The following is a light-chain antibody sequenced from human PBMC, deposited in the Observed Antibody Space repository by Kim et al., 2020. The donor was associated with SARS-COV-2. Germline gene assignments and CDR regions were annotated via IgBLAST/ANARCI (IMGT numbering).Light chain of an antibody. CDR1: SSNIGSNT. CDR3: AVWDVSLNGPENV. Sequence: QSVLTQPPSASGTPGQRVTISCSGSSSNIGSNTVNWYQQLPGTAPKLLIYSNNQRPSGVPDRFSGSKSGTSASLAISGLQSEDEADYYCAVWDVSLNGPENVFGTGTKVTVL. V-gene: IGLV1-44*01. J-gene: IGLJ1*01. CDR2: SNN.